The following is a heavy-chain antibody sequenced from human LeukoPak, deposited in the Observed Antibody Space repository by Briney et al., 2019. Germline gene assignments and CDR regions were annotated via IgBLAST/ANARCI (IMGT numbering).Heavy chain of an antibody. V-gene: IGHV1-18*01. CDR1: GYTFTSYG. Sequence: ASVKVSCKASGYTFTSYGISWVRQAPGQGREWRGWIIAYNGNTNYAQKLHGRVTMTTDTSTSTAYMELRSLRSDDTAVYYCARHGSMRTGTRLRAFDIWGQGTMLTVSS. CDR3: ARHGSMRTGTRLRAFDI. CDR2: IIAYNGNT. J-gene: IGHJ3*02. D-gene: IGHD1-1*01.